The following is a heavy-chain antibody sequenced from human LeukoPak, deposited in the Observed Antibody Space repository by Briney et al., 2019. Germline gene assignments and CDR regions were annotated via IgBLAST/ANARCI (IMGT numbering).Heavy chain of an antibody. V-gene: IGHV3-23*01. CDR3: AKELIDSSGYYHFWFDY. D-gene: IGHD3-22*01. Sequence: GGSLRLSCAASGFTFSSYAMSWVRQAPGKGLEWVSAISGTGGSTYYADSVKGRFTISRDNSKNTLYLQMNSLRAEDTAVYYCAKELIDSSGYYHFWFDYWGQGTLDTVSS. CDR2: ISGTGGST. CDR1: GFTFSSYA. J-gene: IGHJ4*02.